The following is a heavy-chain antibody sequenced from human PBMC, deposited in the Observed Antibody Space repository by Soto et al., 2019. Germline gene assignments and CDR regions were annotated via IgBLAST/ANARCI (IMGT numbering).Heavy chain of an antibody. Sequence: PSETLSLTCAVSGGSISSSNWRSWVRQPPGKGLEWIGEIYHSGSTNYNPSLKSRVTISVDKSKNQFSLKLSSVTAADTAVYYCARDRKEGYYYYGMDVWGQGTTVTVSS. CDR3: ARDRKEGYYYYGMDV. J-gene: IGHJ6*02. CDR1: GGSISSSNW. V-gene: IGHV4-4*02. CDR2: IYHSGST.